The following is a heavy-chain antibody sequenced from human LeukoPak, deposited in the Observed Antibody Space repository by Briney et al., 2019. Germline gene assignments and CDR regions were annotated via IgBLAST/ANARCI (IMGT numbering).Heavy chain of an antibody. Sequence: SETLSLTCAVYGGSFSGYYWSWIPQPPGKGLEWIGEINHSGSTNYNPSLKSRVTISVDTSKNKFSLKLSSVSAADTVVYYCARRSSKRLNWYFDLWGRGTLVTVSS. J-gene: IGHJ2*01. D-gene: IGHD5-24*01. CDR1: GGSFSGYY. CDR2: INHSGST. V-gene: IGHV4-34*01. CDR3: ARRSSKRLNWYFDL.